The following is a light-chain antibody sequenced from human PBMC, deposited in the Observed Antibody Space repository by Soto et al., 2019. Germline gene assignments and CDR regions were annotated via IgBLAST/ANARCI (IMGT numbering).Light chain of an antibody. V-gene: IGLV1-51*01. CDR1: NSNIGSDY. CDR3: GTWDSSLSAGV. Sequence: QSVLTQPPSASGTPGQRVTISCSGSNSNIGSDYVSWYQQLPGTAPKLLIYDNNKRPSGIPDRFSGSKSGTSATLGITGLQTGDEADYYCGTWDSSLSAGVFGGGTKLTVL. CDR2: DNN. J-gene: IGLJ2*01.